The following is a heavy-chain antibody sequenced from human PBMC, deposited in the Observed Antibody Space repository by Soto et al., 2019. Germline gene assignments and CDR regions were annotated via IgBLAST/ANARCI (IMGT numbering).Heavy chain of an antibody. CDR2: IYYSGST. D-gene: IGHD3-3*01. J-gene: IGHJ5*02. CDR1: GGSISSYY. CDR3: ARVGLGFWSGYDNWFDP. Sequence: SETLSLTCTVSGGSISSYYWSWIRQPPGKGLEWIGYIYYSGSTNYNPSLKSRVTISVDTSKNQFSLKLSSVTAADTAVYYCARVGLGFWSGYDNWFDPWGQGTLVTVSS. V-gene: IGHV4-59*01.